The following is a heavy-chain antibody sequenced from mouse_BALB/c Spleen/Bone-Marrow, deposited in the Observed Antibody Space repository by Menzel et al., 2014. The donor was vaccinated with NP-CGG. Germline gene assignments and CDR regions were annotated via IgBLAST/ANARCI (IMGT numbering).Heavy chain of an antibody. Sequence: VQLQQSGAELAKPGASVKMSCKASGYTFTSYWMHWVKQRPGQGLEWIGYINPSTGYTEYNQKFKDKATLTADKSSSTAYMQLSNLTSEDSAVYYCARQITTVDYAMDYWGQGTSVTVSS. J-gene: IGHJ4*01. CDR1: GYTFTSYW. CDR3: ARQITTVDYAMDY. D-gene: IGHD1-1*01. CDR2: INPSTGYT. V-gene: IGHV1-7*01.